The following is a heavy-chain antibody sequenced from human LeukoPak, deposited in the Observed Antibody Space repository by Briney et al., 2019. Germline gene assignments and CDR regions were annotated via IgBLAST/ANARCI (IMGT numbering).Heavy chain of an antibody. CDR3: AREAPISAAGTDAFGI. D-gene: IGHD6-13*01. V-gene: IGHV3-9*01. CDR1: GFTFDDYA. CDR2: ISWNSGSI. J-gene: IGHJ3*02. Sequence: GRSLRRSCAGSGFTFDDYAMHGVRQAPGKGLEWVSGISWNSGSIGYADSVKGRFTISRDNAKNSLYLQMNSLRAEDTAVYYCAREAPISAAGTDAFGIWGQGTMVTISS.